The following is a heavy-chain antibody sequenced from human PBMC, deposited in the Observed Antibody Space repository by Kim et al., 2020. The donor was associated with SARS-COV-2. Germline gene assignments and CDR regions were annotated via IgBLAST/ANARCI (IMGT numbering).Heavy chain of an antibody. J-gene: IGHJ4*02. CDR2: INHSGST. Sequence: SETLSLTCAVYGGSFSGYYWSWIRQPPGKGLEWIGEINHSGSTNYNPSLKSRVTISVDTSKNQFSLKLSSVTAADTAVYYCARGLNYYHFWGQGTLVTVSS. V-gene: IGHV4-34*01. CDR1: GGSFSGYY. CDR3: ARGLNYYHF.